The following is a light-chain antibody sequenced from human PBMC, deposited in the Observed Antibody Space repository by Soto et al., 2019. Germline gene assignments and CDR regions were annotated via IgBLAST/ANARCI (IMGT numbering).Light chain of an antibody. CDR1: QSVTSSY. Sequence: EIVVTQSPGTLSLSPGERATLSCRASQSVTSSYLAWYQQKPGQAPRLLIYGASSRATGIPDRFSGSGSGTDFILTISRLEPEDFAVYYCQQYGNSPWTFGQGTKVDI. CDR2: GAS. CDR3: QQYGNSPWT. J-gene: IGKJ1*01. V-gene: IGKV3-20*01.